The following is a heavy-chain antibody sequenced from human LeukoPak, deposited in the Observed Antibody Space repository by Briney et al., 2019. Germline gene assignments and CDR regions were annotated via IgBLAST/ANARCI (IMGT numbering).Heavy chain of an antibody. CDR2: INHSGST. CDR1: GGSFSGYY. V-gene: IGHV4-34*01. Sequence: PSETLSLTCAVYGGSFSGYYWSWIRQPPGKGLEWIGEINHSGSTNYNPSLKSRVTISVDTSKNQCSLKLSSVTAADTAVYYRARGRSAGSGSYYKPSNWFDPWGQGTLVTVSS. CDR3: ARGRSAGSGSYYKPSNWFDP. D-gene: IGHD3-10*01. J-gene: IGHJ5*02.